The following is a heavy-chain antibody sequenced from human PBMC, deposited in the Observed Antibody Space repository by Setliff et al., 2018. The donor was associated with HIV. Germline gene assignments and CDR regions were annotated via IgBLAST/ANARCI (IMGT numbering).Heavy chain of an antibody. J-gene: IGHJ4*02. D-gene: IGHD4-17*01. CDR2: IYPNTGGT. Sequence: ASVKVSCKTFGYRFTDFYVNWVRQAPGQGLEWMGWIYPNTGGTNYAQKFQGRVTMTRGTSISTAYMELSRLRSDDTALYYCARSTTADWGQGTMVTVSS. CDR1: GYRFTDFY. V-gene: IGHV1-2*02. CDR3: ARSTTAD.